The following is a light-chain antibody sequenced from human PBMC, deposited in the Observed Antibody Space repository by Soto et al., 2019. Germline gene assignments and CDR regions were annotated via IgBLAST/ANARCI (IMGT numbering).Light chain of an antibody. CDR2: DVS. CDR1: QDINKF. Sequence: DIQMPHVPSSLSASVRDTVTITCQASQDINKFLNWYQQKPGKAPKLLIYDVSNLETGVPSRVSGSGSETHFTLTINSLQPEDIATYYCQQYDNYDITFGQGTRLEI. V-gene: IGKV1-33*01. CDR3: QQYDNYDIT. J-gene: IGKJ5*01.